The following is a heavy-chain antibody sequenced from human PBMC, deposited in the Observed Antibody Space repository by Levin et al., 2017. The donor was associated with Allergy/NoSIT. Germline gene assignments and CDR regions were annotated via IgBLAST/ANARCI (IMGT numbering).Heavy chain of an antibody. Sequence: ASVKVSCKASGYTFSAYYMNWVRQAPGQGLEWMGWINPTSGGTDYAQKFQGWVTLTRDTSTSTAYMEMTNLKSDDTAVYYLARSCSDYLTYDYYGLDVWGQGTTVTVSS. J-gene: IGHJ6*02. V-gene: IGHV1-2*04. CDR3: ARSCSDYLTYDYYGLDV. CDR1: GYTFSAYY. D-gene: IGHD6-25*01. CDR2: INPTSGGT.